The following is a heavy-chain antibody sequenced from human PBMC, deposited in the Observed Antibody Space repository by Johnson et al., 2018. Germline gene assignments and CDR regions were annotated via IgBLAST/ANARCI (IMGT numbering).Heavy chain of an antibody. J-gene: IGHJ3*02. CDR2: IRSKANSYAT. CDR3: TRWAPVVVTARVAFDI. V-gene: IGHV3-73*01. Sequence: EVQLVESGGGLVEPGGSLKLSCAASGFTFSGSAMHGVRQASGTGLEWVGRIRSKANSYATAYAASVNGRFTISRDASKNTAYLQMNSLKTEDTAVYYWTRWAPVVVTARVAFDIWGQGTMVTVSS. D-gene: IGHD2-21*02. CDR1: GFTFSGSA.